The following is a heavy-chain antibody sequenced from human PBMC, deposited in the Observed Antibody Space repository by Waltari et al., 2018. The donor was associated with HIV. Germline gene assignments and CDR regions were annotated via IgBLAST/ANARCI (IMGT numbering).Heavy chain of an antibody. D-gene: IGHD2-21*01. V-gene: IGHV3-48*04. CDR1: GFPFSNYS. Sequence: EVQLVESGGGLVQPGGSLRLSCAASGFPFSNYSMNWVRQAPGKGLEWVSYISSSSTTIYYADSVKGRFTISRDNAKNLLYLQMNSLRAEDTAVYYCARDKAVIQPDAFDIWGQGTMVTVSS. CDR3: ARDKAVIQPDAFDI. J-gene: IGHJ3*02. CDR2: ISSSSTTI.